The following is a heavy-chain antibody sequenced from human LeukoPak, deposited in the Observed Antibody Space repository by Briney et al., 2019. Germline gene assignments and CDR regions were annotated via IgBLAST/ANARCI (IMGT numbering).Heavy chain of an antibody. J-gene: IGHJ4*02. CDR3: ARARYCSSTSCPDY. Sequence: GGSLRLSCAASGFTFSSYSMNWVRQAPGKGLEWVSYISSSGSTIYYADSVKGRFTISRDNAKNSLYLQMNSLRAEDTAVYYCARARYCSSTSCPDYWGQGTLVTVSS. CDR1: GFTFSSYS. D-gene: IGHD2-2*01. CDR2: ISSSGSTI. V-gene: IGHV3-48*04.